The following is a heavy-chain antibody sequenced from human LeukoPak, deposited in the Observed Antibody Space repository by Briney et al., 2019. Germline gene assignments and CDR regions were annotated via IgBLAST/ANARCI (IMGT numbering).Heavy chain of an antibody. Sequence: ASVKVSCKASGYTFTGYYMYWVRQAPGQGVEWMGWINPNSGGTNYAQSFQGRVTMTRDTSISTAYMELSRLRSDDTAIYYCARDGGRDGYNYVPLDYWGQGTLVTVSS. J-gene: IGHJ4*02. CDR3: ARDGGRDGYNYVPLDY. V-gene: IGHV1-2*02. CDR1: GYTFTGYY. D-gene: IGHD5-24*01. CDR2: INPNSGGT.